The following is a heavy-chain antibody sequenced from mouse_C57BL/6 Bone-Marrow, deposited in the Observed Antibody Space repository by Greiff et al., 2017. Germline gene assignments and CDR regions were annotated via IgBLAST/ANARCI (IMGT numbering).Heavy chain of an antibody. Sequence: QVQLQQSGAELVRPGASVTLSCKASGYTFTDYEMHWVKQTPVHGLEWIGAIDPETGGTAYNQKFKGKAILTADKSSSTAYMELRSLTSEDSAVXYCTGSLLGGDVGWGTGTTLTVSS. CDR2: IDPETGGT. V-gene: IGHV1-15*01. J-gene: IGHJ2*01. D-gene: IGHD1-1*01. CDR3: TGSLLGGDVG. CDR1: GYTFTDYE.